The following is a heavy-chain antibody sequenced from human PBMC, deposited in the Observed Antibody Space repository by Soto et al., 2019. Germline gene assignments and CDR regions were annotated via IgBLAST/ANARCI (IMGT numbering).Heavy chain of an antibody. D-gene: IGHD2-2*01. J-gene: IGHJ6*02. CDR3: ARVYCSSTSCYYYYGMDV. Sequence: ASVKVSCKASGYTFTSYAMHWVRQAPGQRLEWMGWINAGNGNTKYSQKSQGRVTITRDTSASTAYMELSSLRSEDTAVYYCARVYCSSTSCYYYYGMDVWGQGTTGTVSS. CDR2: INAGNGNT. V-gene: IGHV1-3*01. CDR1: GYTFTSYA.